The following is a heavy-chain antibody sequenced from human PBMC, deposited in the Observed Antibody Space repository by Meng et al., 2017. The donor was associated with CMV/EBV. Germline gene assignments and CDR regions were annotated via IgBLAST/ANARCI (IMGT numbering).Heavy chain of an antibody. CDR1: GGTFSSYA. CDR2: IIPIFGTA. J-gene: IGHJ5*02. CDR3: ARDRYQLLVSVGRFNWFDP. Sequence: SVKVSCKASGGTFSSYAISWVRQAPGQGLEWMGGIIPIFGTANYAQKFQGRVTITTDESTSTAYMELSSLRSEDTAVYYCARDRYQLLVSVGRFNWFDPWDQGTLVTVSS. V-gene: IGHV1-69*05. D-gene: IGHD2-2*01.